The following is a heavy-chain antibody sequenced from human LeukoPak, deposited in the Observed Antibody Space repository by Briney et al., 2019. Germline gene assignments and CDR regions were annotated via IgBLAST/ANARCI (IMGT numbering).Heavy chain of an antibody. CDR2: INHSGST. Sequence: SETLSLTCAVYGGSFSGYYWSWLRQPPGKGLEWIGEINHSGSTNYNPSLKSRVTISVDTSKNQFSLKLRSVTAADTAVYYCARGHTFYQKDAFDIWGQGTMVTVSS. J-gene: IGHJ3*02. V-gene: IGHV4-34*01. D-gene: IGHD2/OR15-2a*01. CDR3: ARGHTFYQKDAFDI. CDR1: GGSFSGYY.